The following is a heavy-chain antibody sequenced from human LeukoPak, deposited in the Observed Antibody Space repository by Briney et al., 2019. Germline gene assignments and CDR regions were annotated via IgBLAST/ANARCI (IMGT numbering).Heavy chain of an antibody. Sequence: TGGSLRLSCAASGFTFSSYAMSWVRQAPGKGLEWVSAISGSGGSTYYADSVKGRFTISRDNSKNTLYLQMNSLRAEDTAVYYCAKDRASIAARPGLYFDYWGQGILVTVSS. CDR2: ISGSGGST. CDR3: AKDRASIAARPGLYFDY. D-gene: IGHD6-6*01. CDR1: GFTFSSYA. J-gene: IGHJ4*02. V-gene: IGHV3-23*01.